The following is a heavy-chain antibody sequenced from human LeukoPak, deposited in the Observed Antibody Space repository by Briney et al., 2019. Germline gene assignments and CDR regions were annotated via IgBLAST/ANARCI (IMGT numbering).Heavy chain of an antibody. CDR3: ARDRTPMGSSWYDYYYGMDV. CDR2: IWYDGGNK. V-gene: IGHV3-33*01. D-gene: IGHD6-13*01. Sequence: PGGSLRLSCAASGFTFSSYGMHWVRQAPGKGLEWVAVIWYDGGNKYYADSVKGRFTISRDNSKNTLYLQMNSLRAEDTAVYYCARDRTPMGSSWYDYYYGMDVRGQGTTVTVSS. J-gene: IGHJ6*02. CDR1: GFTFSSYG.